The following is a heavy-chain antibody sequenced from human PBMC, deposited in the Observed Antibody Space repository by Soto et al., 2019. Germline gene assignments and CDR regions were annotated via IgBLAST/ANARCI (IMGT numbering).Heavy chain of an antibody. J-gene: IGHJ4*02. CDR3: AKRYNTPADMKSPFDY. CDR2: ISDSGGST. V-gene: IGHV3-23*01. D-gene: IGHD2-2*01. CDR1: GFTFSNYA. Sequence: PGGSLRLSCAASGFTFSNYAMSWVRQAPGKGLEWVSTISDSGGSTYYADSVKGRFTISRDNSKNTLYLQMNSLRAEDTAVYYCAKRYNTPADMKSPFDYWGQGILVTVSS.